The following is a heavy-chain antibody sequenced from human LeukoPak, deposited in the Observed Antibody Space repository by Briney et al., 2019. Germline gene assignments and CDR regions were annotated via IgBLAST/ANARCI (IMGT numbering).Heavy chain of an antibody. V-gene: IGHV3-23*01. D-gene: IGHD6-19*01. CDR3: AKSGSVWYYFDY. CDR1: GFTFSSYG. Sequence: GGSLRLSCVASGFTFSSYGMNWVRQAPGKGLEWVSAISGSGGSTEYADSVKGRFTISRDNSKNTLYLQMNSLRAEDTAVYYCAKSGSVWYYFDYWGQGTLVTVSS. J-gene: IGHJ4*02. CDR2: ISGSGGST.